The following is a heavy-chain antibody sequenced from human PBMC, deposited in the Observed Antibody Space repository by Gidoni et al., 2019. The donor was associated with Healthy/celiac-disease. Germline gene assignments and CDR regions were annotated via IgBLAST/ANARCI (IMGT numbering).Heavy chain of an antibody. CDR1: GGSISSYY. Sequence: QVQLQESGPGLVKSSETLSLTCTVSGGSISSYYWSWIRQPPGKGLEWIGYIYYSGSTNYNPSLKSRVTIAVDTSKNQFSLKLSSVTAADTAVYYCARGPPGARHFDYWGQGTLVTVSS. J-gene: IGHJ4*02. V-gene: IGHV4-59*01. D-gene: IGHD6-25*01. CDR2: IYYSGST. CDR3: ARGPPGARHFDY.